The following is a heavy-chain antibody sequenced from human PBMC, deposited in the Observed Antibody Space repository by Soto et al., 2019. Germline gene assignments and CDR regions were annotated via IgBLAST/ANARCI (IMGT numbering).Heavy chain of an antibody. V-gene: IGHV4-30-2*01. CDR3: ARHRYSYGVYYFDY. Sequence: SETLSLTCAVSGGSISSGGYSWSWIRQPPGKGLEWIGYIYHSGSTYYNPSLKSRVTISVDRSKNQFSLKLSSVTAADTAVYYCARHRYSYGVYYFDYWGQGTLVTVSS. D-gene: IGHD5-18*01. CDR1: GGSISSGGYS. J-gene: IGHJ4*02. CDR2: IYHSGST.